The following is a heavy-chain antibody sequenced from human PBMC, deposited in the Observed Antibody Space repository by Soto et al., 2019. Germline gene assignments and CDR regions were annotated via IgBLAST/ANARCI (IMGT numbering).Heavy chain of an antibody. Sequence: GESLKISCKGSGYSFTSYWIGWVRQMPGKGLEWMGIIYPGDSDTRYSPSFQGQVTISTDKSISTAYLQWSSLKASDTAMYYCASRYCSSTSCFQDYYFDYWGQGTLVTVSS. CDR2: IYPGDSDT. CDR1: GYSFTSYW. V-gene: IGHV5-51*01. J-gene: IGHJ4*02. D-gene: IGHD2-2*01. CDR3: ASRYCSSTSCFQDYYFDY.